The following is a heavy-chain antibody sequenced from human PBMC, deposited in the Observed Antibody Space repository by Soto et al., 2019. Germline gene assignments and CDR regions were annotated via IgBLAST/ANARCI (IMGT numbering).Heavy chain of an antibody. J-gene: IGHJ5*02. D-gene: IGHD2-15*01. CDR2: INPTGPPS. Sequence: ASVKVSCKASGVTFCNYAFSWVRQSPGQCPEWMGGINPTGPPSRVAQKFQDRFTMTRETSTSTVYMQLNSLTSEDTAIYYCVREYSATFPETPGDEKTDWRGWWFVPWG. CDR3: VREYSATFPETPGDEKTDWRGWWFVP. V-gene: IGHV1-46*03. CDR1: GVTFCNYA.